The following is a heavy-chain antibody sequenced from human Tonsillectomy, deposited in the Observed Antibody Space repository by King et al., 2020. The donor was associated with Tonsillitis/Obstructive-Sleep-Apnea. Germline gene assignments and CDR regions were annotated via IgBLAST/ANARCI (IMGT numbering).Heavy chain of an antibody. CDR1: GFTFSSYW. V-gene: IGHV3-74*01. CDR2: ISSDGSST. CDR3: ARALAVAGTGGLY. Sequence: DVQLVESGGGLVQPGGSLRLSCVASGFTFSSYWMHWVRQVPGKGLVWVPRISSDGSSTSYADSVKGRFTISRDNAKNTLYLQMNSLRAEDTAVYYCARALAVAGTGGLYWGQGTLVTVSA. D-gene: IGHD6-19*01. J-gene: IGHJ4*02.